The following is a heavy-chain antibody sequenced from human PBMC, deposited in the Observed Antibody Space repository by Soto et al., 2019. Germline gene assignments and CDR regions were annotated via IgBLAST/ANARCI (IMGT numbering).Heavy chain of an antibody. J-gene: IGHJ4*02. D-gene: IGHD4-4*01. CDR3: AEVELPHSNYGGGYFLDF. Sequence: EVQLLQSGGGLGQPGGSLTLSCAASGFTFNNFAMTWVRQAPGKGLEWVSSVSSGGDNTWYADSVKGRFTISRDNPKNTRHMHVNILGAACAGVYYCAEVELPHSNYGGGYFLDFWGEGTLVTISS. CDR2: VSSGGDNT. V-gene: IGHV3-23*01. CDR1: GFTFNNFA.